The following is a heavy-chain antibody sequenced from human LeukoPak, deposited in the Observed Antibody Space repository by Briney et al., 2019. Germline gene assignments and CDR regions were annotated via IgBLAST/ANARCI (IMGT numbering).Heavy chain of an antibody. CDR2: ISKDGSNK. J-gene: IGHJ4*02. V-gene: IGHV3-30*04. Sequence: GGSLRLSCVASGFTFSSYSMHWVRQAPGKGLEWVTYISKDGSNKYYIDSVKGRFTISRDNSKNTLYLQMNSLRAEDTAFYYCARDVDYDDEGGFDYWGQGTLVTVSS. CDR3: ARDVDYDDEGGFDY. D-gene: IGHD4-17*01. CDR1: GFTFSSYS.